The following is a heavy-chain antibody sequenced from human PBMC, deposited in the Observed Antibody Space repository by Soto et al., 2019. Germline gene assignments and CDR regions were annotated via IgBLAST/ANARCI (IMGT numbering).Heavy chain of an antibody. CDR2: IDPSDSYT. J-gene: IGHJ6*02. CDR3: ARQVRYCSSTSCSYGMDV. Sequence: SLKISCKGSGYSFTSYWISWVRQMPGKGLEWMGRIDPSDSYTNYSPSFQGHVTISADKSISTAYLQWSSPKASDTAMYYCARQVRYCSSTSCSYGMDVWGQGTTVTVSS. V-gene: IGHV5-10-1*01. D-gene: IGHD2-2*01. CDR1: GYSFTSYW.